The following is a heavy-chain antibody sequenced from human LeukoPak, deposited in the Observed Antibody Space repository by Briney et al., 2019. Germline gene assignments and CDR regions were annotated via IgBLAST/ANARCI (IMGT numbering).Heavy chain of an antibody. CDR3: ARGQKWLLPLDY. J-gene: IGHJ4*02. CDR2: INHSGST. V-gene: IGHV4-34*01. CDR1: GGSFSGYY. Sequence: SETLSLTCAVYGGSFSGYYWSWIRQPPGKGLEWIGEINHSGSTNYNPSLKSRVTISVDTSKNQFSLKLSSVTAADTAVYYCARGQKWLLPLDYWGQGTLVTASS. D-gene: IGHD3-22*01.